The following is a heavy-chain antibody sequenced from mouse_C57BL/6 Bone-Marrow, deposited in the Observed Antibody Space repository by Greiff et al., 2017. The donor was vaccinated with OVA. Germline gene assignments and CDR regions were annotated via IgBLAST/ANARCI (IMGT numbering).Heavy chain of an antibody. CDR3: ARSTTVVEGFAY. V-gene: IGHV2-2*01. J-gene: IGHJ3*01. Sequence: QVQLQQSGPGLVQPSQSLSITCTVSGFSLTSYGVHWVRQSPGKGLEWLGVIWSGGSTDYNAAFISRLSISKDNSKSQVFFKMNSLQADDTAIYYCARSTTVVEGFAYWGQGTLVTVSA. D-gene: IGHD1-1*01. CDR1: GFSLTSYG. CDR2: IWSGGST.